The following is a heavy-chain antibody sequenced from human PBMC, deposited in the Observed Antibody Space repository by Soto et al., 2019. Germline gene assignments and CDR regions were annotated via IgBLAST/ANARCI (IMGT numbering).Heavy chain of an antibody. Sequence: PSQTLSLTCAISGDSVSSNSAAWNWIRHSPSRGLEWLGRTYYRSKWYNDYAVSMRSRITINPDTTKNQFSLQLNSATPEDTAVYYCAPWPFDYWGQGTQVTVSS. CDR1: GDSVSSNSAA. V-gene: IGHV6-1*01. CDR3: APWPFDY. J-gene: IGHJ4*02. CDR2: TYYRSKWYN.